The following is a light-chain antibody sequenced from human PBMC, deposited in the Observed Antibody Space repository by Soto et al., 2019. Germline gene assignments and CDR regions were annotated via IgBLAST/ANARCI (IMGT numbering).Light chain of an antibody. Sequence: DIVLTQSPGTLSLSTGERAALACRASQSVRNNYVAWYQQRPGQAPRLLISGASRRATGVPDRFSGSGSGTDFTLTISRLEPEDFAVYFCQQYGSSPTFGQGTRLEIK. J-gene: IGKJ5*01. CDR3: QQYGSSPT. CDR2: GAS. V-gene: IGKV3-20*01. CDR1: QSVRNNY.